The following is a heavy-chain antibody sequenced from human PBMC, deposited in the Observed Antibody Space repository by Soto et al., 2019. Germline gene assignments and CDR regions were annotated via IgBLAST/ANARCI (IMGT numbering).Heavy chain of an antibody. CDR2: IKEDGSEK. Sequence: PGGSLRLSCEVYGVRDSFWMSWVRQAPGKGLEWVANIKEDGSEKFYVESVKGRFTISRDNAKNSVYLQMNSLIAEDAALYYCRIGHYSGLWGRGTLVIVSS. CDR1: GVRDSFW. V-gene: IGHV3-7*01. CDR3: RIGHYSGL. J-gene: IGHJ4*01. D-gene: IGHD3-16*01.